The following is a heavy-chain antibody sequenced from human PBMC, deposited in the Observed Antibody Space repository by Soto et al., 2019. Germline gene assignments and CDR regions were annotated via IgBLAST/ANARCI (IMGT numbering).Heavy chain of an antibody. J-gene: IGHJ4*02. CDR3: ARGTRDPYRSGGSCYFDY. D-gene: IGHD2-15*01. Sequence: QVQLVQSGAEVKKPGASVKVSCKASGYTFTGYYMHWVRQAPGQGLEWMGWINPNSGGTNYAQKFQGWVTMTRDTSISTAYMELSRLRSDDTAVYYCARGTRDPYRSGGSCYFDYWGQGTLVTVSS. V-gene: IGHV1-2*04. CDR2: INPNSGGT. CDR1: GYTFTGYY.